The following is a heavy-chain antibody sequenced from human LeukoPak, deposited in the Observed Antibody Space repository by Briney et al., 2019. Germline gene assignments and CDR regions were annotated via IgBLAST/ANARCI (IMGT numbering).Heavy chain of an antibody. CDR1: GYTFTSYD. CDR2: MNPNSGNT. Sequence: ASVKVSCKASGYTFTSYDINWVRQATGQGLEWMGWMNPNSGNTGYAQKFQGRVTMTRNTSISTAYMELSSLRSEDTAVYYCAGTYSSGWQTYYYYGMGVWGQGTTVTVSS. V-gene: IGHV1-8*01. CDR3: AGTYSSGWQTYYYYGMGV. D-gene: IGHD6-19*01. J-gene: IGHJ6*02.